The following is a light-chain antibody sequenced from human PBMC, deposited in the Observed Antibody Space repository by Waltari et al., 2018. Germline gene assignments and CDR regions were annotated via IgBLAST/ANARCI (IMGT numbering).Light chain of an antibody. CDR3: QQRGNWQT. Sequence: EIFLTQSPGTLSLSPGEGATLSCRASPSSNNYLAWYQQKPGQAPRLLLYYSFKKATCMPARFSGSRSGTDFTLTISSLQPEDFAVHYCQQRGNWQTFGQGTKVEIK. CDR2: YSF. CDR1: PSSNNY. J-gene: IGKJ1*01. V-gene: IGKV3-11*01.